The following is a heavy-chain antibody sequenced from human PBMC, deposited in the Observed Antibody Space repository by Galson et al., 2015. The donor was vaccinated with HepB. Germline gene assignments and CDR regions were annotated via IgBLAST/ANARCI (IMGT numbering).Heavy chain of an antibody. Sequence: SETLSLTCTVSGGSISSYYWSWIRQPPGKGLEWIGYIYYSGSTNYNPSLRSRVTISVDTSKNQFSLKLSSVTAADTAVYYCARDPYYDSSGYTAFDIWGQGTMVTVSS. V-gene: IGHV4-59*01. CDR1: GGSISSYY. D-gene: IGHD3-22*01. J-gene: IGHJ3*02. CDR3: ARDPYYDSSGYTAFDI. CDR2: IYYSGST.